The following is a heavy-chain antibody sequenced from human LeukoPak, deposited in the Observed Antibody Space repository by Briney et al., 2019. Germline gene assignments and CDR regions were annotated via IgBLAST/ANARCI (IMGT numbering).Heavy chain of an antibody. V-gene: IGHV3-48*01. CDR3: ATGGSGWYRGYFDY. D-gene: IGHD6-19*01. J-gene: IGHJ4*02. CDR1: GITFSSYS. Sequence: GGSLRLSCVASGITFSSYSMNWVRQAPGKGLEWVSYISSFSGTINYADSVKGRFTISRDNAKNSLYLQMNSLRAEDTAVYYCATGGSGWYRGYFDYWGQGTLVTVSS. CDR2: ISSFSGTI.